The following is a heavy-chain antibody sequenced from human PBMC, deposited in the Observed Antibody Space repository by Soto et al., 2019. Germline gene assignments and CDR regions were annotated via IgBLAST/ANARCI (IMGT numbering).Heavy chain of an antibody. D-gene: IGHD2-2*01. Sequence: PGGSLRLSCAASGFTFSSYAMSWVRQAPGKGLEWVSAISGSGGSTYYADSVRGRFTISRDNSKNTLYLQMNSLRAEDTAVYYCAKDIVVVPAAMYAYWGQGTLVTVS. CDR3: AKDIVVVPAAMYAY. CDR2: ISGSGGST. J-gene: IGHJ4*02. CDR1: GFTFSSYA. V-gene: IGHV3-23*01.